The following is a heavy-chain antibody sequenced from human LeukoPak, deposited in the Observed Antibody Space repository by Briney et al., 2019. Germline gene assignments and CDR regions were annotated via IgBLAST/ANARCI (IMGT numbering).Heavy chain of an antibody. CDR3: VRDFRSADY. Sequence: GGSLRLSCAASGFTFSTYCMHWVRQAPGKGPMWVSRICPDGTVTNYADSVKTRFIISRDNARNAVYLQMNSLRVEDTAVYYCVRDFRSADYWGQGTLVAVSS. CDR2: ICPDGTVT. CDR1: GFTFSTYC. V-gene: IGHV3-74*01. J-gene: IGHJ4*02.